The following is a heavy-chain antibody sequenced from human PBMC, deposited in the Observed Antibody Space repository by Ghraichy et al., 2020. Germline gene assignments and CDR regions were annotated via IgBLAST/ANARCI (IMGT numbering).Heavy chain of an antibody. D-gene: IGHD3-22*01. CDR3: ARDTYYYDSSGYLPGY. Sequence: LSLTCAASGFTFSSYGMHWVRQAPGKGLEWVAVIWYDGSNKYYADSVKGRFTISRDNSKNTLYLQMNSLRAEDTAVYYCARDTYYYDSSGYLPGYWGQGTLVTVSS. CDR2: IWYDGSNK. V-gene: IGHV3-33*01. CDR1: GFTFSSYG. J-gene: IGHJ4*02.